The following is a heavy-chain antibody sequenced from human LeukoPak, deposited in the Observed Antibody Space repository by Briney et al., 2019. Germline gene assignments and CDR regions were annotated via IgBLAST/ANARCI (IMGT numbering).Heavy chain of an antibody. V-gene: IGHV3-30*19. D-gene: IGHD2-15*01. J-gene: IGHJ5*02. CDR3: ARDLVVVAATPGDWFDP. Sequence: GGSLRLSCAASGFTFSSYGMHWVRQAPGKGLEWVAVISYDGSNKYYADSVKGRFTISRDNSKNTLYLQMNSLRAEDTAVYYCARDLVVVAATPGDWFDPWGQGTLVTVSS. CDR1: GFTFSSYG. CDR2: ISYDGSNK.